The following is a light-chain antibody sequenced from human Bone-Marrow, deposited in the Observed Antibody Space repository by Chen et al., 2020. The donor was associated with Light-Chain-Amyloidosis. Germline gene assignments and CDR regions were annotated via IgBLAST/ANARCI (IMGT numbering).Light chain of an antibody. J-gene: IGLJ3*02. V-gene: IGLV3-21*02. CDR1: NIGSTS. CDR2: DDS. Sequence: SYVLTQPSSVSVAPGQTATIACGGNNIGSTSVHWYQQTPGQAPLLVGYDDSDRPSGIPERLSGSKSGNTATLAIRRVEAGDEADYYCQVWDRSSDRPVFGGGTKLTVI. CDR3: QVWDRSSDRPV.